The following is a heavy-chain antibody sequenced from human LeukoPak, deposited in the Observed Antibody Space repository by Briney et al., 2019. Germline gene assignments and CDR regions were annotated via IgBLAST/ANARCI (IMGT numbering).Heavy chain of an antibody. Sequence: PGGSLRLSCAASGFTFSSYAMSWVRQAPGKGLEWVSAISGSGGSTYYADSVKGRFTISRDNSKNTLYLQMNSLRAEDTAVYYCARAGLGATTGWFDPWGQGTLVTVSS. CDR2: ISGSGGST. J-gene: IGHJ5*02. V-gene: IGHV3-23*01. CDR3: ARAGLGATTGWFDP. CDR1: GFTFSSYA. D-gene: IGHD1-26*01.